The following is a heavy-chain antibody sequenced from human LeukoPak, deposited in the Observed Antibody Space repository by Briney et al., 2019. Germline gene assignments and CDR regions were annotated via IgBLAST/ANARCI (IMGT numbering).Heavy chain of an antibody. CDR2: IIPILGTT. Sequence: SVKVSCKPSGDTFSNYGISWVRQAPGQGLEWMGVIIPILGTTKYAQKFQGRVTITADELTSTAYMELSSLRSEDTALYYRAREKAGIAESWGQGTLVTVSS. CDR3: AREKAGIAES. V-gene: IGHV1-69*13. D-gene: IGHD1-1*01. J-gene: IGHJ5*02. CDR1: GDTFSNYG.